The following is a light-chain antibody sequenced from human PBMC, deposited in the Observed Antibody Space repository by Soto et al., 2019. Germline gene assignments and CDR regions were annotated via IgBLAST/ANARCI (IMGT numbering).Light chain of an antibody. Sequence: DIQMTQSPSTLSGSVGDRVTITCRASQTISSWLAWYQQKPGKAPKLLIYKASTLKSGVPSRFSGSGSGTEFTLTISSLQPDDLATYYCQHYNSYSEAFGPGTKVELK. CDR3: QHYNSYSEA. J-gene: IGKJ1*01. CDR2: KAS. CDR1: QTISSW. V-gene: IGKV1-5*03.